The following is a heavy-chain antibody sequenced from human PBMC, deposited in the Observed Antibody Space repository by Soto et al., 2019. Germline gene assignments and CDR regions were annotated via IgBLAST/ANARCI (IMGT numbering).Heavy chain of an antibody. V-gene: IGHV4-39*07. CDR2: IYYSGST. J-gene: IGHJ6*02. D-gene: IGHD3-10*01. CDR1: GDYISSRSYY. Sequence: SETLSLTCTVTGDYISSRSYYWGWIRQPPGKGLEWIGSIYYSGSTNYNPSLKSRVTISVDTSKNQFSLKLSSVTAADTAVYYCARKKPDYYGSGSYWDYYGMDVWGQGTTVTVS. CDR3: ARKKPDYYGSGSYWDYYGMDV.